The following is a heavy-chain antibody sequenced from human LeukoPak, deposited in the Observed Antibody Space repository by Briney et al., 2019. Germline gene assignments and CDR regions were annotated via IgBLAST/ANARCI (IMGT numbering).Heavy chain of an antibody. D-gene: IGHD2-15*01. CDR1: GGSISSYY. CDR2: IYYSGST. Sequence: SETLSLTCTVSGGSISSYYWSWIRQPPGKGLEWIGYIYYSGSTNYNPSLRSRVTISVDTSKNQFSLKLSSVTAADTAVYYCARSVEGYCSGGSCYSYYYYMDVWGKGTTVTVSS. J-gene: IGHJ6*03. CDR3: ARSVEGYCSGGSCYSYYYYMDV. V-gene: IGHV4-59*01.